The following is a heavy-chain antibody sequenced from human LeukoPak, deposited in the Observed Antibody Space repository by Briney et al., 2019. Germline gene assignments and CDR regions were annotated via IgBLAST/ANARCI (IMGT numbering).Heavy chain of an antibody. Sequence: NSGGSLRLSCAASGFTFSDYYMSWIRQAPGKGLEWVSYISSSGSTIYYADSVKGRFTISRDNAKNSLYLQMNSLRAEDTAVYYCAREANYYVWPDAFDIWGQGTMVTVSS. J-gene: IGHJ3*02. CDR3: AREANYYVWPDAFDI. CDR2: ISSSGSTI. V-gene: IGHV3-11*01. D-gene: IGHD3-10*02. CDR1: GFTFSDYY.